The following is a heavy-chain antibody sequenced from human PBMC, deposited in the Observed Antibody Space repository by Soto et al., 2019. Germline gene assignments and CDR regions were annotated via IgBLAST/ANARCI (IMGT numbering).Heavy chain of an antibody. CDR3: AKFLGGNDYGDYGVAFDI. CDR1: GFTFKNAW. J-gene: IGHJ3*02. D-gene: IGHD4-17*01. Sequence: VGSLRLSCAASGFTFKNAWMHWVRQAPGKGLEWVAVISYDGSNKYYADSVKGRFTISRDNSKNTLYLQMNSLRAEDTAVYYFAKFLGGNDYGDYGVAFDIWGQGTMVTVSS. V-gene: IGHV3-30*18. CDR2: ISYDGSNK.